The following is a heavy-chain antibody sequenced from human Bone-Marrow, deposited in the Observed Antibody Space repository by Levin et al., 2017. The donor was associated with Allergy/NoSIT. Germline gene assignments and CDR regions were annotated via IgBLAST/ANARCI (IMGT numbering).Heavy chain of an antibody. CDR3: ASPTMRLAGGYYYAMDV. D-gene: IGHD6-19*01. CDR2: IYFSGTT. CDR1: GGSIRSSSYY. Sequence: KTSETLSLTCTVSGGSIRSSSYYWGWMRQAPGKGLEWIGSIYFSGTTYYNPSLKSRVTISVDTSENQFSLNLYSVTAADTAVYYCASPTMRLAGGYYYAMDVWGQGTTVTVSS. V-gene: IGHV4-39*01. J-gene: IGHJ6*02.